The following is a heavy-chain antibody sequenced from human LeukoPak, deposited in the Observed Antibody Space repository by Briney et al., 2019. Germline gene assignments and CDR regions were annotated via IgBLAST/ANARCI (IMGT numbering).Heavy chain of an antibody. V-gene: IGHV3-21*01. CDR3: ARGLTMVRGAIDY. Sequence: PGRSLRLSCTASGFTFSSYSMNWVRQAPGKGLEWVSSISSGSSYIYYADSVKGRFTISRDNAKNSLYLQMYSLRAEDTAVYYCARGLTMVRGAIDYWGQGTLVTVSS. J-gene: IGHJ4*02. D-gene: IGHD3-10*01. CDR1: GFTFSSYS. CDR2: ISSGSSYI.